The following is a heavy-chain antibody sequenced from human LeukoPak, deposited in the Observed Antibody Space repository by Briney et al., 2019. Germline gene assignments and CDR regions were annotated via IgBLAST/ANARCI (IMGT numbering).Heavy chain of an antibody. D-gene: IGHD3-10*01. CDR2: ISSGASTT. V-gene: IGHV3-48*02. CDR3: ARGRGLTLSYHYFDY. CDR1: GFTFSPLG. J-gene: IGHJ4*02. Sequence: GGSLRLSCAASGFTFSPLGMNWVRQAPGRGLERVSYISSGASTTYYADSVKGRFTISRDNAKNSLYLQMNSLRDEDTAVYYCARGRGLTLSYHYFDYWGQGTLVTVSS.